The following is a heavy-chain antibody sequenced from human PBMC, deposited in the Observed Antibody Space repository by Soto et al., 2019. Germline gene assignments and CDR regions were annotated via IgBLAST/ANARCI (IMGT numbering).Heavy chain of an antibody. Sequence: PGGSLRLSCAASEFTFSNYAMHWVRQAPGKGLQWLAVISYDGNNKYYADSVEGRFTISRDNSKNTVYLQMNSLRLEDPAVYYCARGPSYSDSYFDHWGQGTLVTVSS. J-gene: IGHJ4*02. D-gene: IGHD4-17*01. CDR3: ARGPSYSDSYFDH. CDR2: ISYDGNNK. CDR1: EFTFSNYA. V-gene: IGHV3-30*03.